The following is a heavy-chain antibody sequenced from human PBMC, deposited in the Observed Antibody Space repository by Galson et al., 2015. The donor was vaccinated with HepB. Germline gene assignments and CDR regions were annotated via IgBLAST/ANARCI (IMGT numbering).Heavy chain of an antibody. J-gene: IGHJ5*02. Sequence: SLRLSCAISRPSFGDFAIGWFRRAPGKGLEWVGFIRSNNYGGTIRYAASLRGRFRISRDDSKNIAYLQMNSLRTDDTAVYFCISGNFDGPFDHWGQGSRVTVSS. CDR1: RPSFGDFA. CDR3: ISGNFDGPFDH. V-gene: IGHV3-49*03. CDR2: IRSNNYGGTI. D-gene: IGHD1-7*01.